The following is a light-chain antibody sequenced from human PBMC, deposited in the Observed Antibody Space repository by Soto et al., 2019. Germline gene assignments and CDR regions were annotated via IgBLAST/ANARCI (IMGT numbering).Light chain of an antibody. J-gene: IGLJ1*01. CDR1: SSDVGGYDY. V-gene: IGLV2-14*01. Sequence: LTQPASVSGSPGQSIAISCTGTSSDVGGYDYVSWYQQHPGKAPKLMIYEVSNRPSGVSNRFSGSKSGNTASLTISGLQAEDEADYYCSSYTSTTALGVFGAGTKVTVL. CDR2: EVS. CDR3: SSYTSTTALGV.